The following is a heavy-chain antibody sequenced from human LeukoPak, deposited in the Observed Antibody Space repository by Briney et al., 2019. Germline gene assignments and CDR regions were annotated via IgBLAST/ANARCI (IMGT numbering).Heavy chain of an antibody. D-gene: IGHD3-10*01. CDR1: GFTFSSYG. V-gene: IGHV3-30*02. Sequence: GGSLRLSCAASGFTFSSYGMHWVRQAPGKGLEWVAFIRSDGSNKYYAESVKGRFTISRDNSKNMLYLQMNSLRAEDMAVYYCAREGFLWFGELTSLNWFDPWGQGTLVTVSS. J-gene: IGHJ5*02. CDR2: IRSDGSNK. CDR3: AREGFLWFGELTSLNWFDP.